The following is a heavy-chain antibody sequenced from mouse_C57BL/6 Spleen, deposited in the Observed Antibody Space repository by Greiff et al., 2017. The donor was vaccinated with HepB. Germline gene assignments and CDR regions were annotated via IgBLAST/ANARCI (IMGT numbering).Heavy chain of an antibody. J-gene: IGHJ2*01. CDR3: TRKVYYGSSYNYFDY. D-gene: IGHD1-1*01. CDR2: IDPETGGT. V-gene: IGHV1-15*01. Sequence: VQLQQSGAELVRPGASVTLSCKASGYTFTDYEMHWVKQTPVHGLEWIGAIDPETGGTASNQKFKGKAILTADKSSSTAYMELRSLTSEDSAVYYCTRKVYYGSSYNYFDYWGQGTTLTVSS. CDR1: GYTFTDYE.